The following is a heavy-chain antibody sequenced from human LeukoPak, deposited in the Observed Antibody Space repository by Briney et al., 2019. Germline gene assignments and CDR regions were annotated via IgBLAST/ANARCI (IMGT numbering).Heavy chain of an antibody. CDR1: GYTFMDYY. D-gene: IGHD5-24*01. CDR3: ARESKEMATITGYFDY. V-gene: IGHV1-2*02. J-gene: IGHJ4*01. Sequence: ASVKVSCKASGYTFMDYYIHWVRQAPGQELEWMGWSNPKTGGTRYAQKFQGRVTMTTDTSITTVHIQLSRLRSDDTAVYYCARESKEMATITGYFDYWGHGALVIVSS. CDR2: SNPKTGGT.